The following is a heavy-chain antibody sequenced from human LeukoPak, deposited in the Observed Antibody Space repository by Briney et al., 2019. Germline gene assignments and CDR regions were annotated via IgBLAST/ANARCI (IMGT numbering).Heavy chain of an antibody. D-gene: IGHD6-13*01. CDR2: IYYSGST. CDR1: GYSISSGYY. CDR3: ARGSSSWMGLPDGMDV. V-gene: IGHV4-61*01. Sequence: SETLSLTCTVSGYSISSGYYWGWIRQSPDKGLEWIGYIYYSGSTNYNPSLQSRVTISVDTSKNQFPLKLSSVTAADTAVYYCARGSSSWMGLPDGMDVWGQGTTVTVSS. J-gene: IGHJ6*02.